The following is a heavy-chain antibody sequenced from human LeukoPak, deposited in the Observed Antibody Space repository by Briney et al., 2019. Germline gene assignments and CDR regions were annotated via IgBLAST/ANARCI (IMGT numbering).Heavy chain of an antibody. D-gene: IGHD6-13*01. CDR3: ARGAPYKAAAGTVSDAFDI. CDR1: GGSISSYD. V-gene: IGHV4-4*07. Sequence: SETLSLTCTVSGGSISSYDWSWTRQPAGKGLEWIGRIYTSGSTNYNASLKSRVTMSVDTSKNQFSLKLSSVTAADTAVYYCARGAPYKAAAGTVSDAFDISGQGIMVTVSS. J-gene: IGHJ3*02. CDR2: IYTSGST.